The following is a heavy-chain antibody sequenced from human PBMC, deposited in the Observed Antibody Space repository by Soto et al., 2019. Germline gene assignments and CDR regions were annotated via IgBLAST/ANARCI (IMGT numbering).Heavy chain of an antibody. Sequence: EVQLLESGGGLVQPGGSLRLSCAASGFIFSSYAMSWVRQAPGKGLEWVSAMSGSGDNAYYADSVKGRFTIARGNSKNLLPLQMKSLRAEDTAIYYCARFFAAGTRGYLDSWGQGTLVTVSS. V-gene: IGHV3-23*01. D-gene: IGHD3-3*01. CDR3: ARFFAAGTRGYLDS. J-gene: IGHJ4*02. CDR1: GFIFSSYA. CDR2: MSGSGDNA.